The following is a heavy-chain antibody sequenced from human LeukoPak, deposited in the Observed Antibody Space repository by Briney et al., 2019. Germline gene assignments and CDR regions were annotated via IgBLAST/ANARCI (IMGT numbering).Heavy chain of an antibody. J-gene: IGHJ4*02. CDR1: GFSFSNYA. D-gene: IGHD4-17*01. V-gene: IGHV3-23*01. CDR3: AKIAPWGAVTTTDGFDY. CDR2: ISDSGAAT. Sequence: GGSLRLSCAAPGFSFSNYAMSWVRQAPGKGLEWVSSISDSGAATYYADSVKGRFIISRDNSKNTLYLQLNSLGAEDTAVYYCAKIAPWGAVTTTDGFDYWGQGTLVTVSS.